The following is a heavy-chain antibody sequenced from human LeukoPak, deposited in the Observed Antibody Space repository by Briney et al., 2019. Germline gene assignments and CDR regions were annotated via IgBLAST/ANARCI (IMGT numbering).Heavy chain of an antibody. Sequence: GGSLRLSCAASGFTFSSYGMHWVRRAPGKGLEWVAFIRYDGSNKYYADSVKGRLTISRDNSKNTLYLQMNSLRAEDTAVYYCAKDSGILTMGFDYWGQGTLVTVSS. CDR2: IRYDGSNK. J-gene: IGHJ4*02. CDR1: GFTFSSYG. D-gene: IGHD3-9*01. V-gene: IGHV3-30*02. CDR3: AKDSGILTMGFDY.